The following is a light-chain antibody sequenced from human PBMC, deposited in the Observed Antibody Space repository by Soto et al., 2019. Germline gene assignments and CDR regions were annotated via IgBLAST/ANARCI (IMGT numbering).Light chain of an antibody. V-gene: IGLV2-14*01. Sequence: QSALTQPASVSGSPGQSITISCTRTSNDVGGYNYVSWYQQHPGKVPKVMIFEVSNRPSGISHRFSGSKSGNTASLTISGLQAEDEADYYCSSYTTSGTLLFGGGTKLTVL. CDR1: SNDVGGYNY. CDR3: SSYTTSGTLL. J-gene: IGLJ2*01. CDR2: EVS.